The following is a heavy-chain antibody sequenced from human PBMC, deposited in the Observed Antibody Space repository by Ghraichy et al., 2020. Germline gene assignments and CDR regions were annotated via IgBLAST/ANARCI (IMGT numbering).Heavy chain of an antibody. CDR3: ARADGDIVVVPAAFDY. CDR2: INPNSGGT. D-gene: IGHD2-2*01. V-gene: IGHV1-2*06. Sequence: ASVKVSCKASGYTFTGYYMHWVRQAPGQGLEWMGRINPNSGGTNYAQKFQGRVTMTRDTSISTAYMELSRLRSDDTAVYYCARADGDIVVVPAAFDYWGQGTLVNVSS. J-gene: IGHJ4*02. CDR1: GYTFTGYY.